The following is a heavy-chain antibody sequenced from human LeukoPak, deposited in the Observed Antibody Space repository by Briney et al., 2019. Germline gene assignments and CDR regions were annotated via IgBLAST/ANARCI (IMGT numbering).Heavy chain of an antibody. CDR2: IYSSGST. CDR1: GGSISSYY. V-gene: IGHV4-59*08. Sequence: SETLSLTCTVSGGSISSYYWSWIRQPPGKGLDWIGYIYSSGSTNYNPSLKSRVTISVDTSKNQFSLRLSSVTAADTAVYYCARHGYSGCGAHFDYWGQGTLVTVSS. CDR3: ARHGYSGCGAHFDY. J-gene: IGHJ4*02. D-gene: IGHD5-12*01.